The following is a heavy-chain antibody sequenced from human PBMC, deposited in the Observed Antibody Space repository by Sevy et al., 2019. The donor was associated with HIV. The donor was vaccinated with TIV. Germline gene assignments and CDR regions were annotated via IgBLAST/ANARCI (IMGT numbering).Heavy chain of an antibody. V-gene: IGHV3-49*04. Sequence: GGSMRLSCTASGFTFGDYAMSWVRQAPGEGLEWVGFTRSKAYGGTTEYAASVKGRFTISRDDSKSIACLQMYSLKTEDTVVYYCTRGRYTYVPFDYWGQGTLVTVSS. CDR1: GFTFGDYA. CDR3: TRGRYTYVPFDY. D-gene: IGHD3-10*02. CDR2: TRSKAYGGTT. J-gene: IGHJ4*02.